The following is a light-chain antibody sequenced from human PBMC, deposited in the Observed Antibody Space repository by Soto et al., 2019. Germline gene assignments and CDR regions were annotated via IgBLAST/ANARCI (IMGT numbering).Light chain of an antibody. CDR2: TAS. J-gene: IGKJ1*01. Sequence: EIVLTQSPGTLSLSPGERATLSCRASQSINRIYLAWYQQKPGQAPRLLIYTASSRATGIPDRFSGSGSGTDFTLTISRLEPEDFAVYYCQQCATLPWTFGQGTKVEIK. CDR3: QQCATLPWT. V-gene: IGKV3-20*01. CDR1: QSINRIY.